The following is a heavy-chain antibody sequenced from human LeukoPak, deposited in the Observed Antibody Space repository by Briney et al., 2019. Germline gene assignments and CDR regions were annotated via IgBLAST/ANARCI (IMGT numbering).Heavy chain of an antibody. CDR2: ISDVGTTQ. CDR1: GFTFSSYE. Sequence: HPGGSLRLSCAGSGFTFSSYELNWVRQAPGKGLEWVSYISDVGTTQHYADSVKGRFTISRDNVKNSVFLQMKSLTAEDTAVYYCARDRSKVTAYDDALDMWGQGTMVIVSS. D-gene: IGHD2-21*02. J-gene: IGHJ3*02. CDR3: ARDRSKVTAYDDALDM. V-gene: IGHV3-48*03.